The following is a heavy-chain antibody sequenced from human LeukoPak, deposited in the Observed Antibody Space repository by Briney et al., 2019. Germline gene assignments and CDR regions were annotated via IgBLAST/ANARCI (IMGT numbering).Heavy chain of an antibody. CDR2: INPNSGGT. D-gene: IGHD1-26*01. Sequence: GASVKVSCKASGYTFTGYYMHWVRQAPGQGLGWMGWINPNSGGTNYAQKFQGRVTMTRDTSISTAYMELSGLRSDDTAVYYCARDGSGVMGATHDFDYWGQGTLVTVSS. V-gene: IGHV1-2*02. CDR3: ARDGSGVMGATHDFDY. CDR1: GYTFTGYY. J-gene: IGHJ4*02.